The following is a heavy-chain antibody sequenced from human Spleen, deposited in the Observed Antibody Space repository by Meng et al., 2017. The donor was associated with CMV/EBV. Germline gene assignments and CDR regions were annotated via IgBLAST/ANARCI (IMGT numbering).Heavy chain of an antibody. V-gene: IGHV3-21*01. D-gene: IGHD2-2*02. CDR1: GFTFSSYS. CDR2: ISSSSSYI. J-gene: IGHJ6*02. Sequence: GGSLRLSCAASGFTFSSYSMNWVRQAPGKGLEWVSSISSSSSYIYYADSVKGRFTISRDNAKNSLYLQMNSLRAEDTAVYYCARDRPEYCSSTSCYTWGSDDYYGMDVWGQGTTVTVSS. CDR3: ARDRPEYCSSTSCYTWGSDDYYGMDV.